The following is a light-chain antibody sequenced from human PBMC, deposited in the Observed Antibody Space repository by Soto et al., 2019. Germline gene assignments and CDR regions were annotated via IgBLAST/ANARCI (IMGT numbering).Light chain of an antibody. CDR1: RSLSTY. V-gene: IGKV3-11*01. J-gene: IGKJ4*01. CDR2: DAS. Sequence: IVLAQCETTVFWCRGDRDTISCRASRSLSTYLAWYQQKTGQAPRLLIYDASNRATGIPARFSGSWYGTDFTLTISSLEAEDLPLHYCQQRGNWPLTSDGGTKVDIK. CDR3: QQRGNWPLT.